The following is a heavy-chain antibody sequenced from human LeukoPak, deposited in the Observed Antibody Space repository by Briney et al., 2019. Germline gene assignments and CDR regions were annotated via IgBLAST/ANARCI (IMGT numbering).Heavy chain of an antibody. CDR2: INRYSGGT. V-gene: IGHV1-2*02. J-gene: IGHJ4*02. D-gene: IGHD1-26*01. CDR3: ASHIASYRAIDY. CDR1: GYTFTGYY. Sequence: GSVKVSCKASGYTFTGYYMHWVRQAPGRGLEWMGWINRYSGGTNYAQRFQGRVTMTRNTSISTAYMELSRLRTDDTAVYYCASHIASYRAIDYWGQGTLVTVSS.